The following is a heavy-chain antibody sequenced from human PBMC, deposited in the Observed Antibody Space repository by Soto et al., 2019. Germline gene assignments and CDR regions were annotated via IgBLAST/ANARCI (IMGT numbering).Heavy chain of an antibody. J-gene: IGHJ6*02. V-gene: IGHV1-18*01. CDR2: INPDNGNT. Sequence: ASVKVSCKASGYTFTRSGISWVRQAPGQGLEWLGWINPDNGNTNYAQHLRGRVSLTTDTSTSTAYMDLRSLRSDDTAVYYCARDQGITTFGVYSMYYYGMDVWGQGTTVTV. CDR3: ARDQGITTFGVYSMYYYGMDV. CDR1: GYTFTRSG. D-gene: IGHD3-3*01.